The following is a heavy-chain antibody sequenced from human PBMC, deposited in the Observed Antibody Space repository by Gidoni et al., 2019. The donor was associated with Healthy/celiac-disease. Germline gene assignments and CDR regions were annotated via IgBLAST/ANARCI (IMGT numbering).Heavy chain of an antibody. CDR2: TT. J-gene: IGHJ4*02. CDR3: TRFEEGELHYFDY. D-gene: IGHD1-7*01. Sequence: TTEYAASVKGRFTISRDDSKSIAYLQMNSLKTEDTAVYYCTRFEEGELHYFDYWGQGTLVTVSS. V-gene: IGHV3-49*02.